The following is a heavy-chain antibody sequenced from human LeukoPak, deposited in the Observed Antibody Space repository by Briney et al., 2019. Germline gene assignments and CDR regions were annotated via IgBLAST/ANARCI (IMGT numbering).Heavy chain of an antibody. Sequence: GASVKVSCKASRYTFTGYYIHWVRQAPGQGLEWMGWINPNSGGTNYAQKFQARVTMTRDTSISTAYMELSRLRSDDTAVYYCARDVTYDFWSGYPDYWGQGTLVTVSS. D-gene: IGHD3-3*01. CDR3: ARDVTYDFWSGYPDY. J-gene: IGHJ4*02. CDR1: RYTFTGYY. V-gene: IGHV1-2*02. CDR2: INPNSGGT.